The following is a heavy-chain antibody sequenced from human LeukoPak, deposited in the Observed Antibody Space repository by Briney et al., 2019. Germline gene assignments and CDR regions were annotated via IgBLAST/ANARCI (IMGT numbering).Heavy chain of an antibody. D-gene: IGHD2/OR15-2a*01. Sequence: SGTLSLTCAVSGGSISSGGYSWSWIRQPPGKGLEWIGYIYHSGSTYYNPSLKSRVTISVDRSKNQFSLKLSSVTAADTAVYYCARSNGELVYFDYWGQGTLVTVSS. CDR2: IYHSGST. V-gene: IGHV4-30-2*01. CDR1: GGSISSGGYS. J-gene: IGHJ4*02. CDR3: ARSNGELVYFDY.